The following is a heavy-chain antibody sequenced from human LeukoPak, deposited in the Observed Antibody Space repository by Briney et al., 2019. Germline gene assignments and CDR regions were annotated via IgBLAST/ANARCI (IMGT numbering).Heavy chain of an antibody. Sequence: PGGSLRLSCAASGITLNYGMSWVRQAPGKGLEWVAGISDSGGRTNYADSVKGRFTISRDNPKNTLYLQMNSLRPEDTAVYFCAKRGVVIRVILVGFHKEAYYFDSWGQGALVTVSS. CDR1: GITLNYG. CDR3: AKRGVVIRVILVGFHKEAYYFDS. D-gene: IGHD3-22*01. V-gene: IGHV3-23*01. CDR2: ISDSGGRT. J-gene: IGHJ4*02.